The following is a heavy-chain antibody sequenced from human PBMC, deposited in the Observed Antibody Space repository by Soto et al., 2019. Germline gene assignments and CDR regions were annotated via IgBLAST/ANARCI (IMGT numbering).Heavy chain of an antibody. D-gene: IGHD3-9*01. CDR3: AHTNYDILTGYYPRIYFHH. Sequence: QITLKESGPTLVKPTQTLTLTCTFCGFSLSTSGVGVGWIRQPPEKALEWLALIYWDDNKRYSPSLKSRLTITKDTSKSQVVLTMTNMDPVDTGTYYCAHTNYDILTGYYPRIYFHHWGQGTLVTVSS. V-gene: IGHV2-5*02. J-gene: IGHJ1*01. CDR2: IYWDDNK. CDR1: GFSLSTSGVG.